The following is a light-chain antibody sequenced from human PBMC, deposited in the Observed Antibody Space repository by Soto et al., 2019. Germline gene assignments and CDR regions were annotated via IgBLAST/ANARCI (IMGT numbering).Light chain of an antibody. CDR1: QSFRGL. Sequence: EIVLTQSPGTLSFSPGERATLSCRASQSFRGLLAWYQQKHGQAPRLLIYGASNRATGIPDRFSGVGSGTDVTLNISRLENEDGAVYEGQQCGSSAWTFGQGTKVDIK. V-gene: IGKV3-20*01. CDR3: QQCGSSAWT. J-gene: IGKJ1*01. CDR2: GAS.